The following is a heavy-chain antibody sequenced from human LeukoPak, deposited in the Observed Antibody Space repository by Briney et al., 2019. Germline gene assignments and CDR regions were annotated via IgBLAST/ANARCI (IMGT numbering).Heavy chain of an antibody. Sequence: SETLSLTCAVYGGSSSGYYWSWIRQPPGKGLEWIGEINHSGSTNYNPSLKSRVTISVDTSKNQFSLKLSSVTAADTAVYYCARARVVTPGLLLADFDYWGQGTLVTVSS. CDR1: GGSSSGYY. CDR2: INHSGST. J-gene: IGHJ4*02. D-gene: IGHD4-23*01. V-gene: IGHV4-34*01. CDR3: ARARVVTPGLLLADFDY.